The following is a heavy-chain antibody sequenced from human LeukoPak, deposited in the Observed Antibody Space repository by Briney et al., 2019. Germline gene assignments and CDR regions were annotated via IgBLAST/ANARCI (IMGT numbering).Heavy chain of an antibody. Sequence: SETLSLTCAVYGGSFSGYYWSWIRQPPGKGLEWIGETNHSGSTNYNPSLKSRVTISVDTSKNQFSLKLSSVTAADTAVYYCARYSNYGNWYFDLWGRGTLVTVSS. V-gene: IGHV4-34*01. D-gene: IGHD4-11*01. CDR1: GGSFSGYY. CDR2: TNHSGST. J-gene: IGHJ2*01. CDR3: ARYSNYGNWYFDL.